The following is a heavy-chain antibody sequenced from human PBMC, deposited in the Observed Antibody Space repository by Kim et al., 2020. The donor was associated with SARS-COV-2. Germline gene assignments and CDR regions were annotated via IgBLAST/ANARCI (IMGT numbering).Heavy chain of an antibody. CDR3: VRDPGIAVRAGFFDY. D-gene: IGHD6-19*01. V-gene: IGHV3-30-3*01. CDR2: ISYDGTNK. Sequence: GGSLRLSCEASGFTFSNYTMHWVRQAPGKGLEWVSAISYDGTNKYYADSVKGRFTISRDNSNNTLFLHMNSLRAEDTAVYYCVRDPGIAVRAGFFDYWG. J-gene: IGHJ4*01. CDR1: GFTFSNYT.